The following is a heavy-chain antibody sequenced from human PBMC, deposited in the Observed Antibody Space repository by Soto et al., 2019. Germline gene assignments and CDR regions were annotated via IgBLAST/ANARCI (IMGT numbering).Heavy chain of an antibody. CDR2: IYYSGST. D-gene: IGHD2-21*02. CDR3: ARHRGGNSWIAASRTFDI. CDR1: GGSISSSSYY. J-gene: IGHJ3*02. V-gene: IGHV4-39*01. Sequence: SETLSLTCTVSGGSISSSSYYWGWIRQPPGKGLEWIRSIYYSGSTYYNPSLKSRVTISVDTSKNQFSLKLSSVTAADTAVYYCARHRGGNSWIAASRTFDIWGQGTMVTVSS.